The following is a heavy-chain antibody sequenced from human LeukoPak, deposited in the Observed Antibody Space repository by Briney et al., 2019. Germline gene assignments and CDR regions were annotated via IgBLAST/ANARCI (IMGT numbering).Heavy chain of an antibody. Sequence: AASVKVSCKASGGTFSSYAISWVRQAPGQGLEWMGGIIPIFGTANYAQKFQGRVTITTDESTSTAYMELSSLRSEDTAVYYCATDSPRGTGDYWGQGTLVTVSS. V-gene: IGHV1-69*05. CDR1: GGTFSSYA. D-gene: IGHD3/OR15-3a*01. CDR3: ATDSPRGTGDY. J-gene: IGHJ4*02. CDR2: IIPIFGTA.